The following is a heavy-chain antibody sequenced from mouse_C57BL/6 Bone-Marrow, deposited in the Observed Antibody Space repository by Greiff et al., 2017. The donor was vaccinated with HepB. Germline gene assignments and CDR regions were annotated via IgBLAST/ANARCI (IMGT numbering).Heavy chain of an antibody. Sequence: VQLQQPGAELVKPGASVKMSCKASGYTFTSYWITWVKQRPGQGLEWIGDIYPGSGSTNYNEKFKSKATLTVDTSSSTAYMQLSSLTSEDSAVYCYARGTGRLRPLLDYWGQGTTLTVSS. J-gene: IGHJ2*01. V-gene: IGHV1-55*01. CDR3: ARGTGRLRPLLDY. CDR1: GYTFTSYW. CDR2: IYPGSGST. D-gene: IGHD2-4*01.